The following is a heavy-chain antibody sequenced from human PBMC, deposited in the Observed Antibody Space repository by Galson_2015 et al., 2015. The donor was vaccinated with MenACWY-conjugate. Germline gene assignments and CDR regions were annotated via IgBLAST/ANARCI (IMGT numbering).Heavy chain of an antibody. D-gene: IGHD1-26*01. CDR2: IDPSNSNI. CDR1: GYSFPNYW. J-gene: IGHJ6*02. V-gene: IGHV5-51*01. Sequence: QSGAEVKKPGESLKISCKGSGYSFPNYWIGWVRQMPGKGLEWMGLIDPSNSNIRYSPPFQGQVTISADKSISTAYLQWSSLKASAAAMYCCARHPPGGRGMDVWGQGTTVTVSS. CDR3: ARHPPGGRGMDV.